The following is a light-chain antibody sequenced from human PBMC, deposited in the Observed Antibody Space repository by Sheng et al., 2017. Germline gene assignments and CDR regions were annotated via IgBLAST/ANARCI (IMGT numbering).Light chain of an antibody. CDR2: WAS. CDR1: QSVSSIY. V-gene: IGKV4-1*01. J-gene: IGKJ3*01. CDR3: QQYFATPLT. Sequence: EIVLTQSPGTLSLSPGERATLSCRASQSVSSIYLAWYQQKPRQPPKLLIYWASTRQSGVPDRFSGTGSGTDFTLTISSLQAEDVAVYYCQQYFATPLTFGPGTKVDL.